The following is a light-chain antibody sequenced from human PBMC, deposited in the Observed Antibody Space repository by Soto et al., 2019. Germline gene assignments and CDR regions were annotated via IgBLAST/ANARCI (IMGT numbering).Light chain of an antibody. CDR2: EVS. V-gene: IGLV2-14*01. CDR3: SSYTTSSTPSYV. J-gene: IGLJ1*01. CDR1: SIDVGDNNY. Sequence: QSALAQPASVSGSPGQSITISCSGSSIDVGDNNYVSWYQHHPGKAPKLIIYEVSNRPSGVSNRFSGSSSDNTASLTISGLLPYDEADYYCSSYTTSSTPSYVFGTGTKVTVL.